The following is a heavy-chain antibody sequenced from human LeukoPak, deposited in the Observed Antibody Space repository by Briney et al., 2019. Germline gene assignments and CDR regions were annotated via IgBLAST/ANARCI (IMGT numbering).Heavy chain of an antibody. CDR3: ARVNSGSYQDHHDY. Sequence: GASVKVSCKASGYTFTGYYMHWVRQAPGQGLEWMGWMNPNSGNTGYAQKFQGRVTMTRNTSISTAYMELSSLRSEDTAVYYCARVNSGSYQDHHDYWGQGTLVTVSS. CDR1: GYTFTGYY. CDR2: MNPNSGNT. D-gene: IGHD1-26*01. J-gene: IGHJ4*02. V-gene: IGHV1-8*02.